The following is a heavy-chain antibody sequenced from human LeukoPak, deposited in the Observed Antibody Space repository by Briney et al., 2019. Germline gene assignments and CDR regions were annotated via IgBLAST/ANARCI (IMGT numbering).Heavy chain of an antibody. CDR3: ARGAAVTTWGVYYYYYMDV. J-gene: IGHJ6*03. V-gene: IGHV3-48*03. Sequence: GGSLRLSCAASGFTFSSYEMNWVRQAPGKGLEWVSYISSSGSTIYYADSVKGRFTISRDNAKNSLYLQMNSLRAEDTAVYYCARGAAVTTWGVYYYYYMDVWGKGTTVTISS. CDR1: GFTFSSYE. CDR2: ISSSGSTI. D-gene: IGHD4-17*01.